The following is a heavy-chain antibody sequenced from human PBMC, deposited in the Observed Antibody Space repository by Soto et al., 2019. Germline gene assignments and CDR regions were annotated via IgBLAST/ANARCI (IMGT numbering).Heavy chain of an antibody. Sequence: SVKVSCKASGGTFSSYTISWVRQAPGQGLEWMGRIIPILGIANYAQKFQGRVTITADKSTSTAYMELSSLRSEDTAVYYCARDRSPSYYYDSSGRDAFDIWGQGTMVTVS. CDR1: GGTFSSYT. CDR2: IIPILGIA. V-gene: IGHV1-69*04. J-gene: IGHJ3*02. CDR3: ARDRSPSYYYDSSGRDAFDI. D-gene: IGHD3-22*01.